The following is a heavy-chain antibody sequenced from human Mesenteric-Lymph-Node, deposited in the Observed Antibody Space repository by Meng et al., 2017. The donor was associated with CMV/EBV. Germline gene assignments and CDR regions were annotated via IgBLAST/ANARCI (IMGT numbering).Heavy chain of an antibody. Sequence: GESLKISCGTSGFMFSIYWMSWVRQAPGKGLEWVASMKEDGSEKYYVDSVKGRFTISRDNAKNSLYLQMNSLRAEDTAVYYCVRVFNYDFWDGYSDYYFDDWGQGTLVTVSS. V-gene: IGHV3-7*01. CDR1: GFMFSIYW. J-gene: IGHJ4*02. CDR2: MKEDGSEK. D-gene: IGHD3-3*01. CDR3: VRVFNYDFWDGYSDYYFDD.